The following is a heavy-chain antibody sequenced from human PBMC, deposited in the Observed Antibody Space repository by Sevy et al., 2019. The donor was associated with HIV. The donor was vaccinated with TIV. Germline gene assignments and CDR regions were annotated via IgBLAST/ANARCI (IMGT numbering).Heavy chain of an antibody. CDR3: ALAGLTMVGGVNNWFDP. CDR1: GCTFTSYY. CDR2: INPSGGST. Sequence: ASVKVSCKASGCTFTSYYMHWVRQAPGQGLEWMGIINPSGGSTSYAQKFQGRVTMTRDTSTSTVYMELSSLRSEDTAVDYCALAGLTMVGGVNNWFDPWGQGTLVTVSS. D-gene: IGHD3-10*01. J-gene: IGHJ5*02. V-gene: IGHV1-46*01.